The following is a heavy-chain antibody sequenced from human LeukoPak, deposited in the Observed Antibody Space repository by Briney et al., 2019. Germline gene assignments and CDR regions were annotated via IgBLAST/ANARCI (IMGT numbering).Heavy chain of an antibody. CDR2: ISYDGSNK. V-gene: IGHV3-30*18. CDR1: GFTFSSYG. Sequence: PGGSLRLSCAASGFTFSSYGMHWVRQAPGKGLEWVAVISYDGSNKYYADSVKGRFTISRDNSKNTLYLQINSLRAEDTAVYYCAKEMTTVTPFLGCIDYWGRGTLVTVSS. D-gene: IGHD4-17*01. CDR3: AKEMTTVTPFLGCIDY. J-gene: IGHJ4*02.